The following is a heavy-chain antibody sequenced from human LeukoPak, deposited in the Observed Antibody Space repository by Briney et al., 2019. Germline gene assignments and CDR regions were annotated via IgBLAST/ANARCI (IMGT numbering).Heavy chain of an antibody. CDR1: GFTFSSYG. CDR2: IWYDGSNK. CDR3: ARDWGLAADAFDI. Sequence: PGGSLRLSCAASGFTFSSYGMHWVRQAPGKGLERVAVIWYDGSNKYYAVSVKGRFTISRDNSKNTLYLQMNSLRAEDTAVYYCARDWGLAADAFDIWGQGTMVTVSS. V-gene: IGHV3-33*01. D-gene: IGHD6-13*01. J-gene: IGHJ3*02.